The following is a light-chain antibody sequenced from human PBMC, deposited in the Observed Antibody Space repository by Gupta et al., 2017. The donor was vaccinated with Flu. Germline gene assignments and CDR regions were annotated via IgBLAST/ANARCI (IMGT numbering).Light chain of an antibody. Sequence: QPVVTHSPSASASLGASVKFTCTLSSGHSSYPIAWHQQQPEKGPRYLMKINSDGSHTTGDGSPDRFSGSSSGAERYLTISSLQSEDEADYYCQTWGASTWVFGGGTKLTVL. CDR3: QTWGASTWV. V-gene: IGLV4-69*01. CDR2: INSDGSH. CDR1: SGHSSYP. J-gene: IGLJ3*02.